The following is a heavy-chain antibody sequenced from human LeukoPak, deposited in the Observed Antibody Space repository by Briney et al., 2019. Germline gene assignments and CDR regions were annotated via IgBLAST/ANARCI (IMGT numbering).Heavy chain of an antibody. CDR3: ARDRDIVVVPAARGNWFDP. D-gene: IGHD2-2*01. V-gene: IGHV3-21*01. Sequence: PGGSLRLSCAASGFTFSSYSMNWVRQAPGKGLEWVSSISSSSSYIYYADSVKGRFTISRDNAENSLYLQMNSLRAEDTAVYYCARDRDIVVVPAARGNWFDPWGQGTLVTVSS. CDR1: GFTFSSYS. CDR2: ISSSSSYI. J-gene: IGHJ5*02.